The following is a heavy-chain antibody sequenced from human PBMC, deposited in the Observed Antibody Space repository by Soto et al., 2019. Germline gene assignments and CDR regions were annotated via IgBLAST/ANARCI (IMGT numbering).Heavy chain of an antibody. CDR1: GYTFTGYY. CDR3: ARDPSGGWNDGEVQGNY. V-gene: IGHV1-2*02. D-gene: IGHD1-1*01. J-gene: IGHJ4*02. Sequence: ASVKVSCKASGYTFTGYYIHWVRQAPGQGLEWMGWINPNSGSTNYAQKFQGRVTMTRDTSISAASMELSKLRSDDTAVYYCARDPSGGWNDGEVQGNYWGQGTLVTVSS. CDR2: INPNSGST.